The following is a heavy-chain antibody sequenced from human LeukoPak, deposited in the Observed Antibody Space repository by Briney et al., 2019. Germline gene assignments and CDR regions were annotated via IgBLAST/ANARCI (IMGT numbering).Heavy chain of an antibody. CDR3: TRHREDTVVTPFDY. CDR1: GFPFSRSA. CDR2: IRSKANSYAT. V-gene: IGHV3-73*01. J-gene: IGHJ4*02. Sequence: PGGSLRLSFAASGFPFSRSAMHWVRPASGKGLAWVGRIRSKANSYATAYAASVKGRFTISRDDSKNTAYLQMNSLKTEDTAVYYCTRHREDTVVTPFDYWGQGTLVTVSS. D-gene: IGHD4-23*01.